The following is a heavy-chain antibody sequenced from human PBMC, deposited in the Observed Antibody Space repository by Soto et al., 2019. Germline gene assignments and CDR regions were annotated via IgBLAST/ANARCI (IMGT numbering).Heavy chain of an antibody. V-gene: IGHV3-21*01. D-gene: IGHD3-22*01. CDR3: ARELNYYDSSGYHSTEGAH. CDR1: GFTFTIYT. J-gene: IGHJ4*02. Sequence: GGSLLLSCAASGFTFTIYTMNWVRQAPGKGLEWVSSISSSSNYIYYADSVKGRFIISRDNAKNSLYLQINSLRAEDTAVYYCARELNYYDSSGYHSTEGAHWGQGTMVTVSS. CDR2: ISSSSNYI.